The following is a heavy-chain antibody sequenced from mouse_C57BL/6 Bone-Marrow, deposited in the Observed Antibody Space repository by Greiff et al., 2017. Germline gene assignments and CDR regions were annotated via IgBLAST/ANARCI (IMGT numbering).Heavy chain of an antibody. CDR2: ISSGSSTI. Sequence: DVKLVESGGGLVKPGGSLKLSCAASGFTFSDYGMHWVRQAPEKGLEWVAYISSGSSTIYYADTVKGRFTISRDNAKNTLFLQMTSLRSEDTAMYYCARDYYGSSHEGYWGQGTTLTVSS. CDR3: ARDYYGSSHEGY. J-gene: IGHJ2*01. V-gene: IGHV5-17*01. D-gene: IGHD1-1*01. CDR1: GFTFSDYG.